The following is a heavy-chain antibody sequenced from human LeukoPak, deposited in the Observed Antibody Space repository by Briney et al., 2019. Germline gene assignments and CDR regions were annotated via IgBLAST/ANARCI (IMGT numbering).Heavy chain of an antibody. J-gene: IGHJ4*02. CDR2: IYYSGST. V-gene: IGHV4-34*01. CDR3: ARHRTYYYFDY. Sequence: SETLSLTCAVYGGSFSGYYWSWIRQPPGKGLEWIGSIYYSGSTYYNPSLKSRVTISVDTSKNQFSLKLSSVTAADTAVYYCARHRTYYYFDYWRQGTLVTVSS. CDR1: GGSFSGYY. D-gene: IGHD2-21*01.